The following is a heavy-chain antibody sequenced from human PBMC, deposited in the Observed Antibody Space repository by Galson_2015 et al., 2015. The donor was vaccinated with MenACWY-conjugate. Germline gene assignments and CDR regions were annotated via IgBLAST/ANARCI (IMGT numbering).Heavy chain of an antibody. CDR2: ISSGGSSI. CDR1: GFTFSDYD. V-gene: IGHV3-11*01. Sequence: SLRLSCAASGFTFSDYDVSWIRQAPGKGLEWVSYISSGGSSINHAEFVKGRFTISRDNAKNSQYLQMNGLNAEDTAVYYCAREGGAAKEFDYWGQGTLVTVSS. D-gene: IGHD2-15*01. CDR3: AREGGAAKEFDY. J-gene: IGHJ4*02.